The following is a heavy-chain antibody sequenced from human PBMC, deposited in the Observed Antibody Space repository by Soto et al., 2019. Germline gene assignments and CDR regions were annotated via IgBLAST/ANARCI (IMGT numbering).Heavy chain of an antibody. CDR1: GFTFSSYG. CDR2: IWYDGSNK. CDR3: ARRNQLPAHYYYYYGMDV. D-gene: IGHD2-2*01. J-gene: IGHJ6*02. V-gene: IGHV3-33*01. Sequence: QVQLVESGGGVVQPGRSLRLSCAASGFTFSSYGMHWVRQAPGKGLEWVAVIWYDGSNKYYADSVKGRFTISRDNSKNTLYLHMNSLRAEDTAVYYCARRNQLPAHYYYYYGMDVWGQGTTVTVSS.